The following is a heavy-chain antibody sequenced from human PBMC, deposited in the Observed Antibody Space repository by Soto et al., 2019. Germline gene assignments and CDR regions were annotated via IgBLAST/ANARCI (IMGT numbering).Heavy chain of an antibody. CDR1: GGSFSGYY. J-gene: IGHJ5*02. Sequence: PSETLSLTCAVYGGSFSGYYWSWIRQPPGKGLEWIGEIKHSGSTNYNPSLKSRVTISVDTSKNQFSLKLSSVTAADTAVYYCARGFNGDGNWFDPWGQGTLVTVSS. D-gene: IGHD4-17*01. CDR2: IKHSGST. CDR3: ARGFNGDGNWFDP. V-gene: IGHV4-34*01.